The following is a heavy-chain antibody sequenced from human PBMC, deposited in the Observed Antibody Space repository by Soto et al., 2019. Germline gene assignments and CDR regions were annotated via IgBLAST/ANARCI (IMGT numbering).Heavy chain of an antibody. Sequence: QVQLVQSGAEVKKPETSVKVSCKASGYTLTRYLMHWVRQAPGQGLEWMGIINPSGGATSYAQKFQGRLTMTRDTSTTTVYMELSSLRSEDTAVYYCTREMATTYYFDYWGQGTMVTVSS. CDR1: GYTLTRYL. V-gene: IGHV1-46*03. D-gene: IGHD5-12*01. CDR2: INPSGGAT. CDR3: TREMATTYYFDY. J-gene: IGHJ4*02.